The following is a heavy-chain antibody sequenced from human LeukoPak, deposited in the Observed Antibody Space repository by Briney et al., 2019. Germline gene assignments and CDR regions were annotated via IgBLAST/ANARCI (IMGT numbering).Heavy chain of an antibody. Sequence: SVKVSCKASGGTFSSYAISWVRQAPGQGLKWMGGIIPIFGTANYAQKFQGRVTITTDESTSTAYMELSSLRSEDTAVYYCARVSHSGYENINWFDPWGQGTLVTVSS. CDR3: ARVSHSGYENINWFDP. D-gene: IGHD5-12*01. J-gene: IGHJ5*02. CDR1: GGTFSSYA. V-gene: IGHV1-69*05. CDR2: IIPIFGTA.